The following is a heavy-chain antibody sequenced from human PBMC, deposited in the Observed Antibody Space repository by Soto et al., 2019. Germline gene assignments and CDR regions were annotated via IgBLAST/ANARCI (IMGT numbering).Heavy chain of an antibody. D-gene: IGHD3-10*01. J-gene: IGHJ6*02. CDR1: GFIFSSYA. Sequence: PGGSLRLSCAASGFIFSSYAMSWVRQAPGKGLEWVSAISGSGGSIGYADSVKGRFTISRDNAKTSLYLQMNSLRAEDTALYYCAKDRGSGSYAANYYYYGMDVWGQGTTVTVSS. CDR3: AKDRGSGSYAANYYYYGMDV. CDR2: ISGSGGSI. V-gene: IGHV3-9*01.